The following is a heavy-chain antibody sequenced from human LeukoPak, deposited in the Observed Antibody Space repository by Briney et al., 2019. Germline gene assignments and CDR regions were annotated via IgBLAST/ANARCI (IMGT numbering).Heavy chain of an antibody. Sequence: ASVKVSCKVSGYTFSSYDINWVRQATGQGLERMGWMNPNSGNTAYAQKFQGRVTMSRDTSISTAYMELSSLRSEDTAVYYCARLPKYSRPLDYWGQGTLVTVSS. CDR1: GYTFSSYD. CDR2: MNPNSGNT. D-gene: IGHD6-6*01. CDR3: ARLPKYSRPLDY. J-gene: IGHJ4*02. V-gene: IGHV1-8*02.